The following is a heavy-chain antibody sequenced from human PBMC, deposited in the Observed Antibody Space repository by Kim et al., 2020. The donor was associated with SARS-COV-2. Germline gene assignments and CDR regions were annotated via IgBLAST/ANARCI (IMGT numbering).Heavy chain of an antibody. D-gene: IGHD2-8*02. CDR3: ARITGGSPDY. V-gene: IGHV6-1*01. CDR2: Y. J-gene: IGHJ4*02. Sequence: YKYALSVKSRITIHPDTSKNQFSLQLNSVTPEDTAVYYCARITGGSPDYWGQGTLVTVSS.